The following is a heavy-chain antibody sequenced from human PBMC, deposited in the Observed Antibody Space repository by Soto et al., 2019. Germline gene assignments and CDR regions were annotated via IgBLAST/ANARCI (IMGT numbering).Heavy chain of an antibody. J-gene: IGHJ6*02. D-gene: IGHD3-10*02. CDR1: GYTFTDYG. V-gene: IGHV1-18*01. Sequence: QVQLAQSGAEVKKPGASVKVSCKASGYTFTDYGISWVRQAPGQGLEWMGWISTYNGDTSYAQKLQGRVTMTRDTSTSTAYMELRGLRSDDTAVYYCARILRVVWSGGMDVWGQGTTVTVSS. CDR3: ARILRVVWSGGMDV. CDR2: ISTYNGDT.